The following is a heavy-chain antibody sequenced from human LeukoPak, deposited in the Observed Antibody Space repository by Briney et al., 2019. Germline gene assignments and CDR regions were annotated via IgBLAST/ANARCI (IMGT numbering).Heavy chain of an antibody. CDR1: GGSISNYY. CDR2: IYYTGTT. CDR3: ARGYDIDV. J-gene: IGHJ6*02. V-gene: IGHV4-59*01. Sequence: SETLSLTCTVSGGSISNYYWSWIRQPPGKALEWIGCIYYTGTTKYNPSPKSRATISLDTSKNQFSLKLTSVTAADTALFFCARGYDIDVWGQGTTVTVSS.